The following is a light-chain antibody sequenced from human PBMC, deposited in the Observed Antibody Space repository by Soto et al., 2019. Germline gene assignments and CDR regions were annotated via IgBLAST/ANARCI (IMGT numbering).Light chain of an antibody. CDR1: SSNIGAEYD. Sequence: QSVLTQPPSVSGAPGQRVAISCTGSSSNIGAEYDVHWYQQLPGTAPKRLIYGDNNRPSGVPDRVSSSNTGNSASLAITGLQPEDEADYYSPSYDRSLTTFVFGNGTKVIVL. J-gene: IGLJ1*01. CDR2: GDN. V-gene: IGLV1-40*01. CDR3: PSYDRSLTTFV.